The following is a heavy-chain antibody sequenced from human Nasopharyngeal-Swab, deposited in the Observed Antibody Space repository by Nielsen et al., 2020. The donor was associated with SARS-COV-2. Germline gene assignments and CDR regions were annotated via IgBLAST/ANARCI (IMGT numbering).Heavy chain of an antibody. CDR2: INPSGGGT. Sequence: ASVKVSCKASGYTFTSYYMHWVRQAPGQGLEWMGIINPSGGGTSYAQKFQGRVTMTRDTSTSTVYMELSSLRSEDTAVYYCARDRGVNDYVWGSYRKSDAFDIWGQGTMVTVSS. CDR1: GYTFTSYY. J-gene: IGHJ3*02. V-gene: IGHV1-46*01. CDR3: ARDRGVNDYVWGSYRKSDAFDI. D-gene: IGHD3-16*02.